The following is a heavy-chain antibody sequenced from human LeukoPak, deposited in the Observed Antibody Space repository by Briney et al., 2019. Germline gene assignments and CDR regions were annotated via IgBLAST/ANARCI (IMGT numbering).Heavy chain of an antibody. CDR3: ARTGGGYNNYDAFDI. CDR1: GYSFTSYW. J-gene: IGHJ3*02. CDR2: IYPGDSDT. V-gene: IGHV5-51*01. Sequence: GESLKISSKGSGYSFTSYWIGWVRQMPGKGLEWMGIIYPGDSDTRYSPSFQGQVTISADKSISTAYLQWSSLKASDTAMYYCARTGGGYNNYDAFDIWGQGTMVTVSS. D-gene: IGHD5-24*01.